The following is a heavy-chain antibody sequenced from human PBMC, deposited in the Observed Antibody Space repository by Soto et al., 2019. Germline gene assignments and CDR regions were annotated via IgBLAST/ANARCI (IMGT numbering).Heavy chain of an antibody. D-gene: IGHD2-15*01. CDR1: GGSFSGYY. CDR3: AAGGYCSGGSCYGARYYYYMDV. CDR2: INHSGSI. J-gene: IGHJ6*03. Sequence: QVQLQQWGAGLLKPSETLSLTCAVYGGSFSGYYWSWIRQPPGKGLEWIGEINHSGSINYNPSLKRRVTISVDSSKNQFSLKLSSVTAADTAVYYCAAGGYCSGGSCYGARYYYYMDVWGKGTTITVSS. V-gene: IGHV4-34*01.